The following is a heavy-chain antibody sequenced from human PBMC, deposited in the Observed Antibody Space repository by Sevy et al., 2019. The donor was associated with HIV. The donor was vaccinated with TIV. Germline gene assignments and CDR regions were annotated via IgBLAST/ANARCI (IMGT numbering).Heavy chain of an antibody. CDR3: ARGATTYYDFWSGLYNWFDP. CDR2: ISSSSSTI. J-gene: IGHJ5*02. CDR1: GFTFSSYS. D-gene: IGHD3-3*01. Sequence: GGSLRLSCAASGFTFSSYSMNWVRQAPGKGLEWVSYISSSSSTIYYADSVKGRFTMSRDNAKNSLYLQMNSLRAEDTAVYYCARGATTYYDFWSGLYNWFDPWGQGTLVTVSS. V-gene: IGHV3-48*01.